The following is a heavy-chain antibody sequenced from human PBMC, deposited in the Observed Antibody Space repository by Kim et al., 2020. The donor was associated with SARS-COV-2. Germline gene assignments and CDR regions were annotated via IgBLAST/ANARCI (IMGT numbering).Heavy chain of an antibody. Sequence: GGSLRLSCEASGFIFSSSAMTWVRQAPGKGLEWVSAISPASNTVYYADAVKGRFTTSRDNPKSTVFLHMNSLRAEDTAIYYCAKNYGVSVSYDFWGQGTL. D-gene: IGHD4-17*01. CDR2: ISPASNTV. J-gene: IGHJ4*02. CDR3: AKNYGVSVSYDF. CDR1: GFIFSSSA. V-gene: IGHV3-23*01.